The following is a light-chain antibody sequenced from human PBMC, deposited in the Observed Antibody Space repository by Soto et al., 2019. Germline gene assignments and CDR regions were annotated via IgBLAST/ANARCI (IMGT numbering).Light chain of an antibody. J-gene: IGKJ1*01. V-gene: IGKV3-20*01. CDR2: GAS. CDR3: QQYDYSRT. CDR1: QNVSDRY. Sequence: EIGLTQAPGTLSVSLGERATLSCRARQNVSDRYLAWYQQKPGQPPRLLIYGASNRARGIPDRFSGSGSGTDFILTIIRLEPEDFAVYYCQQYDYSRTFGQGTKVEIK.